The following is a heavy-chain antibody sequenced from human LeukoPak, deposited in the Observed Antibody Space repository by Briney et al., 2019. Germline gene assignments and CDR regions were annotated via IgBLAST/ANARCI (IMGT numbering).Heavy chain of an antibody. V-gene: IGHV1-2*02. CDR3: ATDIVVVPAAMEALDI. Sequence: ASVTVSCKASGYTFTGYYMHWVRQAPGQGLEWMGWINPNSGGTNYAQKFQGRVTMTRDTSISTAYMELSRLRSDDTAVYYCATDIVVVPAAMEALDIWGQGTMVTVSS. D-gene: IGHD2-2*01. CDR1: GYTFTGYY. J-gene: IGHJ3*02. CDR2: INPNSGGT.